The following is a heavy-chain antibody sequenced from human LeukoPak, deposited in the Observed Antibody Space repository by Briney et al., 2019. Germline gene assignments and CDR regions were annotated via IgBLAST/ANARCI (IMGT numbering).Heavy chain of an antibody. CDR1: GGSISSYY. CDR3: ARDHYRLLWFGELSDHYYYGMDV. V-gene: IGHV4-59*01. Sequence: SETLSLTCTVSGGSISSYYWSWIRQPPGKGLEWIGYIYYSGSTNYNPSLKSRVTISVDTCKNQFSLKLSSVTAADTAVYYCARDHYRLLWFGELSDHYYYGMDVWGQGTTVTVSS. D-gene: IGHD3-10*01. CDR2: IYYSGST. J-gene: IGHJ6*02.